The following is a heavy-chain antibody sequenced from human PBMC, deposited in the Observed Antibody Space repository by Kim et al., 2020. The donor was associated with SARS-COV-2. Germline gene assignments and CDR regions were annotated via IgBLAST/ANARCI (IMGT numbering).Heavy chain of an antibody. D-gene: IGHD3-3*01. CDR1: AFTFNKFA. CDR3: AKYEWSSSFLFDYFDS. V-gene: IGHV3-23*01. Sequence: GGSLRLSCAGSAFTFNKFAMAWVRQAPGKGLEWVAGISASGAATYYADSVKGRFTISRDNSKNTLNLQMNSLRVDDSATYYCAKYEWSSSFLFDYFDSWGQGSLVTV. J-gene: IGHJ4*02. CDR2: ISASGAAT.